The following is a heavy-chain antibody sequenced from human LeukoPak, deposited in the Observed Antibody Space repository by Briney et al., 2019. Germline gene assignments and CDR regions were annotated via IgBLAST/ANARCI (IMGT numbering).Heavy chain of an antibody. V-gene: IGHV3-15*01. Sequence: GGSLRLSCAASGFTFSSYAMSWVRQAPGKGLEWVGRIKTKTDGGTTDYAAPVKGRFTVSRDDSKNTLYLQMNSLKTEDTAMYYCTTDDRYWGQGILVTVSS. CDR2: IKTKTDGGTT. J-gene: IGHJ4*02. CDR3: TTDDRY. CDR1: GFTFSSYA.